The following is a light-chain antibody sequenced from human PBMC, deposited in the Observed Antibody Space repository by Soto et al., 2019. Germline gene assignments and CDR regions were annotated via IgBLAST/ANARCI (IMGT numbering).Light chain of an antibody. J-gene: IGKJ1*01. CDR2: DAS. V-gene: IGKV3-11*01. CDR3: QQRSNWPPWT. CDR1: QSVGSY. Sequence: EIVLTQSPATLSLSPGERVTLSCRASQSVGSYLAWFQQKPGQAPRLLIYDASNRATDIPARFSGSGSGTDFTLTIISLEPEDFAVYYCQQRSNWPPWTFGQGTKVESK.